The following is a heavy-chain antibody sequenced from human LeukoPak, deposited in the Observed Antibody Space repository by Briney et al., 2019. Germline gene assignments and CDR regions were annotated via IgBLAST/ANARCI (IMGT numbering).Heavy chain of an antibody. CDR3: AREPGGSGYYDY. V-gene: IGHV1-69*04. J-gene: IGHJ4*02. Sequence: SVKVSCEASGGTFSSYTISWVRQAPGQGLEWMGRIIPILGIANYAQKFQGRVTITADKSTSTAYMELSSLRSEDTAVYYCAREPGGSGYYDYWGQGTLVTVSS. CDR2: IIPILGIA. D-gene: IGHD3-22*01. CDR1: GGTFSSYT.